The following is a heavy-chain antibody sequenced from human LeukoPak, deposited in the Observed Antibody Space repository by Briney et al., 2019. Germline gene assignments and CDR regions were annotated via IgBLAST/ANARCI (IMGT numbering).Heavy chain of an antibody. J-gene: IGHJ4*02. CDR1: GFTVSSNY. V-gene: IGHV3-53*01. CDR2: ICSGGST. CDR3: ARIPLGRQTVDY. Sequence: GGSLRLSCAASGFTVSSNYMSWVRQAPGKGLEWVSVICSGGSTYYADSVKGRFTISRDNSKNTLHLQMNSLTAEDTAVYYCARIPLGRQTVDYWGQGTLVTVSS. D-gene: IGHD1-26*01.